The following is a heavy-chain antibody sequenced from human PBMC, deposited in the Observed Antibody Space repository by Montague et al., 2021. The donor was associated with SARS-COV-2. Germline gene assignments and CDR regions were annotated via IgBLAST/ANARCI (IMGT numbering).Heavy chain of an antibody. CDR3: ARDFESNGYVDPYYYHGMDV. J-gene: IGHJ6*02. CDR1: GFTFSSYA. D-gene: IGHD3-9*01. CDR2: VSHEGSNK. V-gene: IGHV3-30*04. Sequence: SLRLSCAASGFTFSSYALHWVRQAPGKGLEWVSDVSHEGSNKYYADSVKGRFTISRDNSKNTLYLDMNSLRAEETALYYCARDFESNGYVDPYYYHGMDVWGQGTTVTVSS.